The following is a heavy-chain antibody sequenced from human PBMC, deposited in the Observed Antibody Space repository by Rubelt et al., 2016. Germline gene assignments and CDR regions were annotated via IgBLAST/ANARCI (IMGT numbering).Heavy chain of an antibody. D-gene: IGHD3-10*01. V-gene: IGHV1-46*01. J-gene: IGHJ4*02. CDR1: GYTFTSYY. CDR2: INPSGGST. CDR3: ARVGFYYDSGSYVD. Sequence: QVQLVQSGAEVKKPGASVKVSCKASGYTFTSYYMHWVRQAPGQGLEWMGIINPSGGSTTYAQKFQGRVTMTRDTSTSTVYMDLSSLRCEDAAVYYCARVGFYYDSGSYVDWGQGTLVTVSS.